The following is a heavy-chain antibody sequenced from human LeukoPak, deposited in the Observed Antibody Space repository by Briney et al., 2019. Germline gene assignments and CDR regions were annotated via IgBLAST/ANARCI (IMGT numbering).Heavy chain of an antibody. CDR3: ESGTPQLWSSF. J-gene: IGHJ4*02. CDR1: GGTFSSYA. CDR2: IIPIFGTA. V-gene: IGHV1-69*13. Sequence: GASVKVSCKASGGTFSSYAISWVRQAPGQGLEWMGGIIPIFGTANYAQKFQGRVTITADESTSTAYMELSSLSSVTAADTAVYYCESGTPQLWSSFWGQGTLVTVSS. D-gene: IGHD5-18*01.